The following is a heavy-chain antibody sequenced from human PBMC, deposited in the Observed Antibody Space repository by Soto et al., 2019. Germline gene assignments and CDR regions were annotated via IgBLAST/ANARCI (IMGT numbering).Heavy chain of an antibody. Sequence: QVQLVQSGVEVKKPGASVKVSCKASGYTFISYGISWLRQAPGQGPEWMGWISPYNGNTNYAQRVQGRVTMTTDTSTSTDYVELRILRSDDTAVYYCARDGYSDWRTRGNWFDHWGQGTLVTVSS. D-gene: IGHD4-17*01. CDR3: ARDGYSDWRTRGNWFDH. J-gene: IGHJ5*02. CDR2: ISPYNGNT. CDR1: GYTFISYG. V-gene: IGHV1-18*01.